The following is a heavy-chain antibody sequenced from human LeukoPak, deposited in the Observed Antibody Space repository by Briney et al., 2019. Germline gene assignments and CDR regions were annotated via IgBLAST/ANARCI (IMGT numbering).Heavy chain of an antibody. CDR2: IYYSGST. CDR3: ARHYFRGRGGMDV. V-gene: IGHV4-59*08. J-gene: IGHJ6*02. CDR1: GGSISSYY. D-gene: IGHD3-9*01. Sequence: SETLSLTRTVSGGSISSYYWSWIRQPPGKGLEWIGYIYYSGSTNYNPSLKSRVTISVDTSKNQFSLKLSSVTAADTAVYYCARHYFRGRGGMDVWGQGTTVTVSS.